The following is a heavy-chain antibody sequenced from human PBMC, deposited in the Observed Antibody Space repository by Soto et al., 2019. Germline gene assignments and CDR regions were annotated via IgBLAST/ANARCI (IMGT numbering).Heavy chain of an antibody. CDR3: ATDFWSAYC. D-gene: IGHD3-3*01. CDR1: GFTFSSEE. J-gene: IGHJ4*02. V-gene: IGHV3-48*03. CDR2: ISGSSSMI. Sequence: GGSLRLSCAASGFTFSSEEMNWVRQAPGKGLEWVAYISGSSSMIYYADSVKGRFTISRDNTKNSLYLQMNTLRAEDTAVYYCATDFWSAYCWGQGTLVTVSS.